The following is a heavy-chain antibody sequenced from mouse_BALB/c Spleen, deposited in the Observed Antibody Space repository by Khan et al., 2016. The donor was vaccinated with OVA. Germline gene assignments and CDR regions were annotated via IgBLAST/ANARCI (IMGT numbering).Heavy chain of an antibody. CDR1: GYTFTDFA. CDR2: INTHYGDA. D-gene: IGHD1-3*01. CDR3: TRGSGNSRFAY. J-gene: IGHJ3*01. Sequence: QVQLKQSGAELVRPGVSVKISCKGSGYTFTDFAMHWVKQSHAKSLEWIGGINTHYGDATYNQKFKGKATMTVDKSSSTAYMELARLTSEDSAIDYSTRGSGNSRFAYWGQGTLVTVSA. V-gene: IGHV1S137*01.